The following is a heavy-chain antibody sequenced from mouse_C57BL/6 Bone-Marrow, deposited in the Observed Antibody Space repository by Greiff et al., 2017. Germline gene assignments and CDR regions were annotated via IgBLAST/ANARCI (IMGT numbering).Heavy chain of an antibody. Sequence: QVQLQQSGAELVRPGTSVKVSCKASGYAFTNYLIEWVKQRPGQGLEWIGVINPGSGGTNYNEKFKGKATLTADKSSSTAYMQLSSLTSEDSAVYVCARTGTDWYFDVWGTGTTVTVSS. J-gene: IGHJ1*03. CDR1: GYAFTNYL. V-gene: IGHV1-54*01. CDR2: INPGSGGT. D-gene: IGHD4-1*01. CDR3: ARTGTDWYFDV.